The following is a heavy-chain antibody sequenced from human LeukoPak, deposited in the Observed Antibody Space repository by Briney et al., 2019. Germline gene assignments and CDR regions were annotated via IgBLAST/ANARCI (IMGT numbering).Heavy chain of an antibody. CDR2: MNPNSGGT. CDR1: GYTFTDYY. D-gene: IGHD6-13*01. CDR3: ARVSIPSSGLGFDY. V-gene: IGHV1-2*02. Sequence: GASVKVSCKASGYTFTDYYMNWVRQAPGQGLEWMGGMNPNSGGTTYAQKFQGRVIMTRDTSISTAYLEVSRLTSDDTAVYYCARVSIPSSGLGFDYWGQGALVTVSS. J-gene: IGHJ4*02.